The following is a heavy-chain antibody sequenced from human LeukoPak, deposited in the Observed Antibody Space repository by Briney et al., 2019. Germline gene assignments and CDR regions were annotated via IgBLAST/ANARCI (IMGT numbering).Heavy chain of an antibody. CDR2: IYYSGST. CDR3: ARVRQQLVKYYYYYYMDV. V-gene: IGHV4-39*07. CDR1: GGSISSSSYY. Sequence: SETLSLTCTVSGGSISSSSYYWGWIRQPPGKGLEWIGSIYYSGSTYYNPSLKSRVTISVDTSKNQFSLKLSSVTAADTAVYYCARVRQQLVKYYYYYYMDVWGKGTTVTVSS. J-gene: IGHJ6*03. D-gene: IGHD6-13*01.